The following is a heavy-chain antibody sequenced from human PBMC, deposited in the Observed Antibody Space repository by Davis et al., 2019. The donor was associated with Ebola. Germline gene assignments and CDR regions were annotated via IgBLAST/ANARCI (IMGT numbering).Heavy chain of an antibody. J-gene: IGHJ3*02. Sequence: HTGGSLRLSCAASGFSFSSYWMHWVRQVPGKGLVWVSRIKTDGSLTGYGDAVQGRFIISSDNAKNTVYLQMNDLRVEDTALYYCARVARKISTGWYRFDAFDIWGQGTLVTVSS. CDR3: ARVARKISTGWYRFDAFDI. CDR2: IKTDGSLT. CDR1: GFSFSSYW. V-gene: IGHV3-74*01. D-gene: IGHD6-19*01.